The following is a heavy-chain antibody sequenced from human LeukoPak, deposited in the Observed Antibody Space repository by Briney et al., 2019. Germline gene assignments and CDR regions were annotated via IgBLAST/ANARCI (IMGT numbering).Heavy chain of an antibody. CDR1: GYTFTTYG. CDR2: ISPYNGAT. V-gene: IGHV1-18*01. Sequence: ASVKVSCKASGYTFTTYGITWIRQAPGQGLEWLGWISPYNGATEYAQNLQDRVSMTTDTSTNTAYIEVRSLKSDDTAVYYCARGTYYYDSASEYFQHWGQGTLVTVSS. CDR3: ARGTYYYDSASEYFQH. J-gene: IGHJ1*01. D-gene: IGHD3-10*01.